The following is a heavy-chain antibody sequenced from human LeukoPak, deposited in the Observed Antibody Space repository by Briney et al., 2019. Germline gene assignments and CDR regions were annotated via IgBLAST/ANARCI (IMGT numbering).Heavy chain of an antibody. CDR1: GGSISSSSYY. D-gene: IGHD6-13*01. J-gene: IGHJ4*02. CDR2: IYYSGST. CDR3: ARAKAAAGHSYFDY. V-gene: IGHV4-61*05. Sequence: SETLSLTCTVSGGSISSSSYYWGWIRQPPGKGLEWIGYIYYSGSTNYNPSLKSRVTISVDTSKNQFSLKLSSVTAADTAVYYCARAKAAAGHSYFDYWGQGTLVTVSS.